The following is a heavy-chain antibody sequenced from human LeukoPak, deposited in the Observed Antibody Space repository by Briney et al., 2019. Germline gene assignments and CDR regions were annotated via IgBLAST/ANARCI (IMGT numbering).Heavy chain of an antibody. J-gene: IGHJ6*02. CDR2: INPSGGST. CDR1: GYTFTSYY. V-gene: IGHV1-46*01. D-gene: IGHD6-19*01. CDR3: ARREYSSGFTYYYYGMDV. Sequence: ASVTVSCTASGYTFTSYYMHWVRQAPGQGLEWMGIINPSGGSTSYAQKFQGRVTMTRDTSTSTVYMELSSLRSEDTAVYYCARREYSSGFTYYYYGMDVWGQGTTVTVSS.